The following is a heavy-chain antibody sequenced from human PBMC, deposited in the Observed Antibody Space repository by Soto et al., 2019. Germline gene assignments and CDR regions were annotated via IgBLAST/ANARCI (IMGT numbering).Heavy chain of an antibody. CDR2: VSGGSGTT. CDR3: AKWNGDVDH. CDR1: GFSFSTYG. Sequence: EVQLLESGGGLVQPGGSLRLSCAVSGFSFSTYGVTWVRQAPGKGMEWVSGVSGGSGTTHYADSVKGRFTIPGDTSKNTVYLQMNSLRVEDTAVYYCAKWNGDVDHWGQGTLVTVSS. D-gene: IGHD1-1*01. V-gene: IGHV3-23*01. J-gene: IGHJ4*02.